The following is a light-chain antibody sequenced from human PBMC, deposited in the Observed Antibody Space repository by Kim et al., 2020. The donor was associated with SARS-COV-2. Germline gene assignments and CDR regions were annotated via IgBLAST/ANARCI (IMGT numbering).Light chain of an antibody. Sequence: QSALTQPASVSGSPGQSITISCTGTSSDVGGYDYVSWHQQHPGKAPKLMIFDVYDRPSGVSHRVSGSKSGNTASLTISGLQAEDEADYYCTSYTSSSTLVFGTVTKVTVL. CDR2: DVY. CDR3: TSYTSSSTLV. V-gene: IGLV2-14*03. CDR1: SSDVGGYDY. J-gene: IGLJ1*01.